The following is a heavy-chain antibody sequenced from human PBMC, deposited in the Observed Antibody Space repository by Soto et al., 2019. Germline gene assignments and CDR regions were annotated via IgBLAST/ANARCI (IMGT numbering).Heavy chain of an antibody. D-gene: IGHD1-26*01. Sequence: ASVKVSCKVSGYTLTELSMHWVRQAPGQGLEWMGWISAYNGNTNYAQKLQGRVTMTTDTSTSTAYMELRSLRSDDTAVYYCARDRSNSGHWGQGTLVTVSS. CDR2: ISAYNGNT. V-gene: IGHV1-18*01. J-gene: IGHJ4*02. CDR3: ARDRSNSGH. CDR1: GYTLTELS.